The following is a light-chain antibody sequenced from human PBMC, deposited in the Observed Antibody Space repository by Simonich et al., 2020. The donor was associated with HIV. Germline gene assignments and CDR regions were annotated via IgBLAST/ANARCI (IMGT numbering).Light chain of an antibody. V-gene: IGLV2-14*01. CDR3: QSYDSSLSGDVV. Sequence: QSALTQPASVSGSPGQSIPISCTGTSSDVGGYNYVSWYQQHPGKAPKLMIYDVSKRPSGVSNRFSGAKSGNTASLTISGLQAEDEANYYCQSYDSSLSGDVVFGGGTKLTVL. CDR1: SSDVGGYNY. CDR2: DVS. J-gene: IGLJ2*01.